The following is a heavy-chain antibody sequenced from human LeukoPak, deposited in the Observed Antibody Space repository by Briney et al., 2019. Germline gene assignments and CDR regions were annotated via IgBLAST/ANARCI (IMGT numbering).Heavy chain of an antibody. D-gene: IGHD3-3*01. V-gene: IGHV4-38-2*01. CDR1: GYSISSGYY. Sequence: SSETLSLTCAVSGYSISSGYYWGWIRQPPGKGLEWIGSIYHSGSTYYNPSLKSRVTISVDTSKNQFSLKLSSVTAADTAVYYCAGTIFAVLTGPFDYWGQGMLVTVSS. J-gene: IGHJ4*02. CDR3: AGTIFAVLTGPFDY. CDR2: IYHSGST.